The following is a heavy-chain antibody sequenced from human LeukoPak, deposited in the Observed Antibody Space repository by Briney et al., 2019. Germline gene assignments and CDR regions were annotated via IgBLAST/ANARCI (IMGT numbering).Heavy chain of an antibody. V-gene: IGHV3-7*05. CDR3: ARARNLDF. CDR2: IKEDGSEK. CDR1: GFTFSNYW. J-gene: IGHJ4*02. Sequence: GGSLRLSCAASGFTFSNYWMSWVRQAPGKGLEWVADIKEDGSEKYYVDSVKGRFTISRDNAKSSLYLQMNSLRAEDTAVYYCARARNLDFWGQGTLVTVPS.